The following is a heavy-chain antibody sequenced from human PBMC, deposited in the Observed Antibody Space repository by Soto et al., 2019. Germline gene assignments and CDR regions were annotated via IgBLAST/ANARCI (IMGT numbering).Heavy chain of an antibody. CDR1: GDSIIGTGR. Sequence: QVQLQESGPGLVRPSGTLSLTCAVSGDSIIGTGRWSWVRQSPGKGLDWIGEVYHSGATNYNPSLKSRVTISVDTSRNQFSLNLGSVTASDTAVYYCGRNGYYSLDVWGQGTTVTVSS. J-gene: IGHJ6*02. V-gene: IGHV4-4*02. CDR3: GRNGYYSLDV. CDR2: VYHSGAT. D-gene: IGHD3-22*01.